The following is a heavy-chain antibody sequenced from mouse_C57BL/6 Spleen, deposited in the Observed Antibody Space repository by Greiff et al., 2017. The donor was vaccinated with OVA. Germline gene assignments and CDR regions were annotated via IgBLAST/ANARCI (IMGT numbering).Heavy chain of an antibody. V-gene: IGHV1-15*01. J-gene: IGHJ2*01. CDR3: TRWAIYDGYYGRFDY. CDR1: GYTFTAYE. D-gene: IGHD2-3*01. CDR2: IDPETGGT. Sequence: QVQLQQSGAELVRPGASVTLSCKASGYTFTAYEMHWVKQTPVHGLEWIGAIDPETGGTAYNQKFQGKAILTADKSSSTAYMELRSLTSEDSAVYYCTRWAIYDGYYGRFDYWGQGTTLTVSS.